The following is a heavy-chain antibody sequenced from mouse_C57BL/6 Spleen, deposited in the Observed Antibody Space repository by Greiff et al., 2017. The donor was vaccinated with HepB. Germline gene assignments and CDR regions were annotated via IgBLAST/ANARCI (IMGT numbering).Heavy chain of an antibody. CDR2: INPNNGGT. Sequence: VQLQQSGPELVKPGASVKISCKASGYTFTDYYMNWVKQSHGKSLEWIGDINPNNGGTSYNQKFKGKATLTVDKSSSTAYMELRSLTSEDSAVYYCARRIYDGYRYYAMDYWGQVTSVTVSS. V-gene: IGHV1-26*01. J-gene: IGHJ4*01. D-gene: IGHD2-3*01. CDR3: ARRIYDGYRYYAMDY. CDR1: GYTFTDYY.